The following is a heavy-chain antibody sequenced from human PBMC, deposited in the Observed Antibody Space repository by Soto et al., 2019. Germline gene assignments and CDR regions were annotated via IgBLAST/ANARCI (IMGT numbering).Heavy chain of an antibody. CDR2: LKPFNGDT. J-gene: IGHJ5*02. Sequence: QVQLVQSGAEVKKPGASVKVSCRASGYTFTGYYLHWVRQVPGQGLEWMGWLKPFNGDTNYAQKFQGRVTMTRDTSISTAHMELSRLTSDDSAVYFCARAVSPYYDVMTGNWFDPWGQGTLVTVSS. CDR1: GYTFTGYY. CDR3: ARAVSPYYDVMTGNWFDP. V-gene: IGHV1-2*02. D-gene: IGHD3-9*01.